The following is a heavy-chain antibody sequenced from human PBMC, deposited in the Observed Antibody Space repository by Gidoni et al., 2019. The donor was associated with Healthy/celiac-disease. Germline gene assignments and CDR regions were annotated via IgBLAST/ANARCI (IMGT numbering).Heavy chain of an antibody. CDR2: ISYDGSNK. CDR3: AKDGTSRPPYYYYYMDV. J-gene: IGHJ6*03. D-gene: IGHD6-6*01. CDR1: GFTFSSYG. V-gene: IGHV3-30*18. Sequence: QVQLVESGGGVVQPGRSMRLSCAASGFTFSSYGMHWVRQAPGKGLEWVAVISYDGSNKYYADSVNGRFTISRDNSKNTLYLQMNSLRAEDTAVYYCAKDGTSRPPYYYYYMDVWGKGTTVTVSS.